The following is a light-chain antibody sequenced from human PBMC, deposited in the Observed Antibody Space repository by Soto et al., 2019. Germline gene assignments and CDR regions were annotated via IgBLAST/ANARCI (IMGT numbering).Light chain of an antibody. CDR2: DAS. CDR3: QQRSSWPIT. Sequence: EIVLTQSPATLSLPPGERATLACRASEGMGEYLAWYQQKAGQAPRLLIHDASYRATGIPARFSGSGSGTDFTLTISSLEPEDFAVYYCQQRSSWPITFGQGTRLEIK. J-gene: IGKJ5*01. CDR1: EGMGEY. V-gene: IGKV3-11*01.